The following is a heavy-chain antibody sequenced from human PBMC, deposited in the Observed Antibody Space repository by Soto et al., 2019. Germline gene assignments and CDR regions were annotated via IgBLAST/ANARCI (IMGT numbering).Heavy chain of an antibody. CDR3: ATKGRWYVGYYYYGMDV. CDR2: FDPEDGET. D-gene: IGHD6-13*01. J-gene: IGHJ6*02. CDR1: GYTLTELS. V-gene: IGHV1-24*01. Sequence: ASVKVSCKVSGYTLTELSMHWVRQAPGEGLEWMGGFDPEDGETIYAQKFQGRVTMTEDTSTDTAYMELSSLRSEDTAVYYCATKGRWYVGYYYYGMDVWGQGTTVTVSS.